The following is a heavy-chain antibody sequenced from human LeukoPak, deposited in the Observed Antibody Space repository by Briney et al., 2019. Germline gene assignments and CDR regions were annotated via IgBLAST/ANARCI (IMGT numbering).Heavy chain of an antibody. D-gene: IGHD5-18*01. Sequence: GGSLRLSCAASGFTFSSYWMSWVRQAPGKGLEWVANIKQDGSEKYYVDSVKGRFTISRDNAKNSLYLQMNSLRAEDTAVYYCARDRLWDYYYYMDVWGKGTTVTISS. CDR1: GFTFSSYW. V-gene: IGHV3-7*01. CDR3: ARDRLWDYYYYMDV. J-gene: IGHJ6*03. CDR2: IKQDGSEK.